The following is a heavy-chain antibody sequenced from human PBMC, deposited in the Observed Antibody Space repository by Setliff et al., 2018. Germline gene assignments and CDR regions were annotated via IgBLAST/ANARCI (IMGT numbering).Heavy chain of an antibody. V-gene: IGHV4-4*07. J-gene: IGHJ6*03. CDR1: GGSISSYY. CDR3: ARGQRYCSGGSCYYYMDV. D-gene: IGHD2-15*01. CDR2: IYTSGSA. Sequence: SETLSLTCTVSGGSISSYYWSWIRQPAGKGLEWIGRIYTSGSANYNPSLKSRVTMSVDTSKNQFSLKLSSVTAADTAVYYCARGQRYCSGGSCYYYMDVWGKGTTVTVSS.